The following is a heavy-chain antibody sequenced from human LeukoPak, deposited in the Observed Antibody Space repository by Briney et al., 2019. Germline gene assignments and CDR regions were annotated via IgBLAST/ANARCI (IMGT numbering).Heavy chain of an antibody. D-gene: IGHD3-10*01. J-gene: IGHJ3*02. CDR1: GFTVSSSY. V-gene: IGHV3-66*01. Sequence: PGGSLRLSCAASGFTVSSSYMTWVRQAPGKGLEWVSVIYSGGTTYYADSVKGRFTISRDNSKNTLYLQMNSLRAEDTAVYYCARDPPPFYYGSGSYQKNAFDIWGQGTMVTVSS. CDR2: IYSGGTT. CDR3: ARDPPPFYYGSGSYQKNAFDI.